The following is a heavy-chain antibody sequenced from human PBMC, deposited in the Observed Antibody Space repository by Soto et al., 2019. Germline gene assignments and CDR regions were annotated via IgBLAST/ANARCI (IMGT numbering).Heavy chain of an antibody. D-gene: IGHD2-15*01. CDR2: IYWDDDK. CDR3: AHLVVAGITYYFAS. Sequence: SGPTREPTQTLTLTCTFSGFSLSTSGVGVGWIRQPPGKALEWLTFIYWDDDKRNSPFLKSRLTITKDTSKNQVVLTMTNMDPVDTATYYCAHLVVAGITYYFASWGQGTRVTVSS. J-gene: IGHJ4*02. CDR1: GFSLSTSGVG. V-gene: IGHV2-5*02.